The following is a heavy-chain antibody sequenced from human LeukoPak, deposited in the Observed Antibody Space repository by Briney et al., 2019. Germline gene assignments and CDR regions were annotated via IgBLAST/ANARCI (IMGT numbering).Heavy chain of an antibody. V-gene: IGHV3-53*01. CDR3: AKDRYVVVPAAFDY. Sequence: PGGSLRLSCAASGFTVSSNYMSWVRQAPGKGLEWVSLIYSGGSTYYADSVKGRFTISRDNSKNTLYLQMNSLRAEDTAVYYCAKDRYVVVPAAFDYWGQGTLVTVSS. J-gene: IGHJ4*02. CDR2: IYSGGST. CDR1: GFTVSSNY. D-gene: IGHD2-2*01.